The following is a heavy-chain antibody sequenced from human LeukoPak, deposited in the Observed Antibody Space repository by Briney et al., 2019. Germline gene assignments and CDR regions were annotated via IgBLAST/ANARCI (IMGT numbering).Heavy chain of an antibody. D-gene: IGHD6-6*01. CDR3: ARDGKGQLGIYYYYMDV. Sequence: PGGSLRLSCAASGFTFSSYWMSWVRQAPGKGREWVANIKQDGSEKYYVDSVKGRFTISRDNAKNSLYLQMNSLRAEDTAVYYCARDGKGQLGIYYYYMDVWGKGTTVTVSS. V-gene: IGHV3-7*01. J-gene: IGHJ6*03. CDR1: GFTFSSYW. CDR2: IKQDGSEK.